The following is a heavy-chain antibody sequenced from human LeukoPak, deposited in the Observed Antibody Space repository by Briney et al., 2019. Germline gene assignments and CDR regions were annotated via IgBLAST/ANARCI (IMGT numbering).Heavy chain of an antibody. CDR2: IHYSGST. CDR1: GGSISSSTYY. CDR3: ARRGIALTGSWNWYFDL. Sequence: SETLSLTCTVSGGSISSSTYYWGWIRQPPGKGLEWIGSIHYSGSTYYNPSLKSRVTISVDTSRNLFSLKLSSVTAADTAVYYCARRGIALTGSWNWYFDLWGRGTLVTVSS. V-gene: IGHV4-39*01. J-gene: IGHJ2*01. D-gene: IGHD6-19*01.